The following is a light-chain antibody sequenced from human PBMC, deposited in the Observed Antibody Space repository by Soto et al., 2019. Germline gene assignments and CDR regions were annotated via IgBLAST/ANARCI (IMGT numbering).Light chain of an antibody. CDR3: AAWYDSLNGYV. V-gene: IGLV1-44*01. J-gene: IGLJ1*01. CDR2: INN. CDR1: SSNIGSNT. Sequence: QSVLTQPPSASGTPGQRVTISCSGSSSNIGSNTVNWYQQLPGTAPKLLIYINNQRPSGVPDRFSGSKSGTSASLAISGLQSEDEADYYCAAWYDSLNGYVFGTGTKLTVL.